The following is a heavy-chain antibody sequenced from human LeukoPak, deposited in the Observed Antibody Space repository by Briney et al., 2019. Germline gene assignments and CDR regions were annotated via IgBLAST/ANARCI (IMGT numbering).Heavy chain of an antibody. CDR1: GYTFTSYY. D-gene: IGHD2-2*01. J-gene: IGHJ3*02. V-gene: IGHV1-69*13. CDR2: IIPIFGTA. Sequence: GASVKVSCKASGYTFTSYYMHWVRQAPGRGLEWMGGIIPIFGTANYAQKFQGRVTITADESTSTAYMELSSLRSEDTAVYYCARASLGYCSSTSCYRGVFAAFDIWGQGTMVTVSS. CDR3: ARASLGYCSSTSCYRGVFAAFDI.